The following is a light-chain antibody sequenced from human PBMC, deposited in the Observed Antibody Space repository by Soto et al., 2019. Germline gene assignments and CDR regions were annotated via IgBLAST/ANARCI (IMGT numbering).Light chain of an antibody. J-gene: IGKJ2*01. CDR2: KAS. Sequence: DIQMTQSPSTLSASVGDRVTITCRASQSISNWLAWYQQKPGKVPKLLIYKASTLESGVPSRFSGSVSGTEFTLTISSLQPDDFATYYCQQYENYYTFGQGTKLEIK. CDR1: QSISNW. V-gene: IGKV1-5*03. CDR3: QQYENYYT.